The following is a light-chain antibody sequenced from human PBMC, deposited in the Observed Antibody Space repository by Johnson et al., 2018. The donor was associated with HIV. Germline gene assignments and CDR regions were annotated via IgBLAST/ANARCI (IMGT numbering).Light chain of an antibody. Sequence: QSVLTQPPSVSAAPGQMVSISCSGSSSNIGKNYVSWYQQFPGTAPKLLIHENNKRPSGIPDRFSGSKSGTSATLGITGLQTGDEADYYCGTWDSSLSAVPFGTGTKVTVL. V-gene: IGLV1-51*02. J-gene: IGLJ1*01. CDR3: GTWDSSLSAVP. CDR1: SSNIGKNY. CDR2: ENN.